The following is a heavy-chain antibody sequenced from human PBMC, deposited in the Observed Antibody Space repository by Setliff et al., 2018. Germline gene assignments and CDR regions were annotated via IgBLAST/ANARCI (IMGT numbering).Heavy chain of an antibody. CDR2: ISPYSGNT. J-gene: IGHJ4*02. CDR3: SRLVRYCTRTSCQRLSGDDY. Sequence: ASVKVSCKASGGSFNNYPISWVRQAPGQGLEWVGWISPYSGNTYYAPKFQGRITMTTDTSTTTAYMELKSLRSDDTAIYYCSRLVRYCTRTSCQRLSGDDYWGQGALVTVSS. V-gene: IGHV1-18*01. D-gene: IGHD2-2*01. CDR1: GGSFNNYP.